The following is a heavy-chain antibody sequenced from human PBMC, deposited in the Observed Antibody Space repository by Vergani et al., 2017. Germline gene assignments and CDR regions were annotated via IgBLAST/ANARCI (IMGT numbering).Heavy chain of an antibody. J-gene: IGHJ1*01. CDR3: AKDRGAYCSSTSCYKYFQH. V-gene: IGHV3-23*01. CDR2: ISGSGGST. Sequence: EVHLLESGGGLVQSGGSLRLSCAASGFTFSNSAVSWVRQAPGRGLAWVSSISGSGGSTYYADSVKGRFTISRDNSKNTLYLQMNSLRAEDTAVYYCAKDRGAYCSSTSCYKYFQHWGQGTLVTVSS. D-gene: IGHD2-2*02. CDR1: GFTFSNSA.